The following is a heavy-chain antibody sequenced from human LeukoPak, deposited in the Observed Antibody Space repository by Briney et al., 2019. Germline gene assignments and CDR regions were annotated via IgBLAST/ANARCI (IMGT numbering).Heavy chain of an antibody. V-gene: IGHV4-59*12. D-gene: IGHD2-15*01. Sequence: SETLSLTCTVSGGSISSYYWSWIRQPPGKGLEWIGYIYYSGSTNYNPSLKSRVTISVDTSKNQFSLKLSSVTAADTAVYYCARGRGYCSGGSCYSLYYYYYYMDVWGKGTTVTVSS. CDR1: GGSISSYY. CDR3: ARGRGYCSGGSCYSLYYYYYYMDV. CDR2: IYYSGST. J-gene: IGHJ6*03.